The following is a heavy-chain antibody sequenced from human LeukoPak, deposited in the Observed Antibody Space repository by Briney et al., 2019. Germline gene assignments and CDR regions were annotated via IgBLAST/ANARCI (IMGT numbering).Heavy chain of an antibody. Sequence: SVKVSCKASGGTFSSYAISWVRQAPGQGLEWMGGIIPIFGTANYAQKFQGRVTITADESTSTAYMELSSLRSEDTAVYYCASLNPHDAFDIWGQGTMATVSS. J-gene: IGHJ3*02. CDR2: IIPIFGTA. CDR3: ASLNPHDAFDI. CDR1: GGTFSSYA. V-gene: IGHV1-69*13.